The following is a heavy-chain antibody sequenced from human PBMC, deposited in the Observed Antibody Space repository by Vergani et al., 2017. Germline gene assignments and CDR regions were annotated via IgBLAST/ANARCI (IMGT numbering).Heavy chain of an antibody. CDR1: GFSFSTYS. D-gene: IGHD3-9*01. CDR2: MSSGDSI. J-gene: IGHJ6*02. CDR3: ARETDTGSSVSYNYYAMDV. Sequence: EVQLQESGGGLVKPGGSLRVSCAASGFSFSTYSINWVRQAPGKGLEWISYMSSGDSIYYADSVKGRFTVSRDNTKNTLYLQMNSLRAEDTAVYYCARETDTGSSVSYNYYAMDVWGQGTTVSVSS. V-gene: IGHV3-21*05.